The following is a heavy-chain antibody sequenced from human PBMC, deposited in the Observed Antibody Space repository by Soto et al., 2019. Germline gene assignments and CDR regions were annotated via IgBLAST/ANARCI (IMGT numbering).Heavy chain of an antibody. D-gene: IGHD3-10*01. V-gene: IGHV1-46*01. Sequence: GASVKVSCKASGYTFTSYYMHWVRQAPGQGLEWMGIINPSGGSTSYAQKFQGRVTMTRDTSTSTVYMELSSLRSEDTAVYYCARDTVVWFEQDGNWFDPWGQGTLVTVSS. CDR3: ARDTVVWFEQDGNWFDP. CDR2: INPSGGST. J-gene: IGHJ5*02. CDR1: GYTFTSYY.